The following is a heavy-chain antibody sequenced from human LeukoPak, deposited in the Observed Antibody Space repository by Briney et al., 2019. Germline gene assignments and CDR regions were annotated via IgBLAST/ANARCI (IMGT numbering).Heavy chain of an antibody. D-gene: IGHD6-13*01. CDR1: GYTFKTYD. Sequence: ASVKVSCKASGYTFKTYDISWARQAPGQGLEWMGWISVYNGNTNYAQNVQGRATMTTDTSTSTAYMELRSLRSDDTAVYYCARDGQLVTYAFDVWGQGTMVTVSS. CDR3: ARDGQLVTYAFDV. V-gene: IGHV1-18*01. J-gene: IGHJ3*01. CDR2: ISVYNGNT.